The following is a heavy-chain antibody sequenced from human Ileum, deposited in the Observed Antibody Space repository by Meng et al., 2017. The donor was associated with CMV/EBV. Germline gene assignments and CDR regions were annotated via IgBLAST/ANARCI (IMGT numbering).Heavy chain of an antibody. CDR2: IKDDGSEK. CDR3: ARGVVPAAIPVRYYYYGMDV. Sequence: GGSLRLSCAASGFTFNTYWMTWVRQAPGKGLEWVGNIKDDGSEKNYVDSVKGRFTISRDNAKNTLYLEMNSLRAEDTAVYSCARGVVPAAIPVRYYYYGMDVWGQGTTVTVSS. D-gene: IGHD2-2*02. J-gene: IGHJ6*02. V-gene: IGHV3-7*01. CDR1: GFTFNTYW.